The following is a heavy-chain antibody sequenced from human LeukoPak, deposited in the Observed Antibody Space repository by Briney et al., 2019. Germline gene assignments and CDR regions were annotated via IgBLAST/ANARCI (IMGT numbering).Heavy chain of an antibody. Sequence: GASVKVSCKASGGTFSSYAISWVRQAPGQGLEWVGGIIPIFGTPNYAQKFQGRLTITADESTRTVYMELSSLRSEDTAVYYCARVGIGGYCSGGSCYFDFWGQGTLVIVSS. J-gene: IGHJ4*02. V-gene: IGHV1-69*13. CDR3: ARVGIGGYCSGGSCYFDF. CDR1: GGTFSSYA. D-gene: IGHD2-15*01. CDR2: IIPIFGTP.